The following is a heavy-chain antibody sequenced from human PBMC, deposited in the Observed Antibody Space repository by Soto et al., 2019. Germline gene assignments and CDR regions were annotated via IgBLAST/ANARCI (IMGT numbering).Heavy chain of an antibody. CDR2: ISYDGSNK. J-gene: IGHJ6*02. CDR1: GFTFSSYG. D-gene: IGHD3-10*01. CDR3: ARDQDYYGSGSYGMDV. V-gene: IGHV3-30*03. Sequence: GGSLRLSCAASGFTFSSYGMHWVRRAPGKGLEWVAVISYDGSNKYYADSVKGRFTISRDNSKNTLYLQMNSLRAEDTAVYYCARDQDYYGSGSYGMDVWGQGTTVTVSS.